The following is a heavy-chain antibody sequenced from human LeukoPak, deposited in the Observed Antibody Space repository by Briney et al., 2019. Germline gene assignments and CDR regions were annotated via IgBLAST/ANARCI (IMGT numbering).Heavy chain of an antibody. CDR2: ISSSSSYI. CDR3: ARVWGSSAPDY. J-gene: IGHJ4*02. Sequence: GGSLRLSCAASGFTFSSYTMNWVRQAPGEGLEWVSSISSSSSYIYYADSVKGRFTISRDNAKNSLYLQMNSLRAEDTAVYYCARVWGSSAPDYWGQGTLVTVSS. D-gene: IGHD6-6*01. V-gene: IGHV3-21*01. CDR1: GFTFSSYT.